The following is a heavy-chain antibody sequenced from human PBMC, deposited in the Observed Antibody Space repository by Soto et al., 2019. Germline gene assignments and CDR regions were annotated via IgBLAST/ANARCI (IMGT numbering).Heavy chain of an antibody. Sequence: PXETLSLTCSVAGCSISKFYWSWIRKTAGKGLEWMGRVYATGTTDYNPSLRSRVAMSVDISRKTFSLRLTSVTAADTGMYYCVRDGSKTLRDWFDPWGQGTLATVSS. CDR1: GCSISKFY. CDR3: VRDGSKTLRDWFDP. CDR2: VYATGTT. J-gene: IGHJ5*02. V-gene: IGHV4-4*07. D-gene: IGHD3-10*01.